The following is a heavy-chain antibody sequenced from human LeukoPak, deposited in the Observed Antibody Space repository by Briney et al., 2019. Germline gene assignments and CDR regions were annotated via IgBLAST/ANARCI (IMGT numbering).Heavy chain of an antibody. Sequence: GGSLRLSCAASGFTFSSYAMSWVRQAPGKGLEWVSAISGSGGDTYDKDSVKGRFSISRDNSKNTLYLQMNSLRAEDTAVYHCARQLGYCSGGNCYFDSWGQGALVTVSS. J-gene: IGHJ4*02. CDR3: ARQLGYCSGGNCYFDS. CDR1: GFTFSSYA. D-gene: IGHD2-15*01. V-gene: IGHV3-23*01. CDR2: ISGSGGDT.